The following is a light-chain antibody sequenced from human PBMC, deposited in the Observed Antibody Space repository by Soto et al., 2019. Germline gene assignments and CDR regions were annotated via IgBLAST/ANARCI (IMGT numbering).Light chain of an antibody. CDR3: QQSDSTPWT. CDR2: AAS. CDR1: QSIVTY. V-gene: IGKV1-39*01. J-gene: IGKJ1*01. Sequence: DIQMTQSPSSLSASVGDRFTITCRASQSIVTYLNWYLQKPGKAPKLLIYAASNLQSGVPSRFSGSGSGTDFSLTISSLQPEDSATYYCQQSDSTPWTFGQGTKVDIK.